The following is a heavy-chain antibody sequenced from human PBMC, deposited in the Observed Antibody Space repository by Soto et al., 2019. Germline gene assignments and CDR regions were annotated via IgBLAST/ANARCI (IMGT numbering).Heavy chain of an antibody. CDR1: GGSFSGYY. Sequence: PSETLSLTCAVYGGSFSGYYWSWIRQPPGKGLEWIGEINHSGSTNYNPSLKSRVTISVDTSKNQFSLKLSSVTAADTAVYYCAREGYCSGGSCRRTVYYYYYMDVRGKGTTVTVSS. CDR3: AREGYCSGGSCRRTVYYYYYMDV. D-gene: IGHD2-15*01. CDR2: INHSGST. J-gene: IGHJ6*03. V-gene: IGHV4-34*01.